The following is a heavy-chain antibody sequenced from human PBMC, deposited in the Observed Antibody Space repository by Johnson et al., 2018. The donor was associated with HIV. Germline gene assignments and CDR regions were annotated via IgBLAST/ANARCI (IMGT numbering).Heavy chain of an antibody. CDR2: ISNDGSYK. J-gene: IGHJ3*02. CDR1: GFTFSSHA. V-gene: IGHV3-30*04. D-gene: IGHD3-3*01. Sequence: VQLVASGGGVVQPGRSLRLSCAASGFTFSSHAMHWVRQAPGKGLEWVTFISNDGSYKYYEDSVRGRFTSSRDNSKNTLYLQMNSLRPEDTAVYNCALLRFLEWLLPGEAFDIWGQGTMVTVSS. CDR3: ALLRFLEWLLPGEAFDI.